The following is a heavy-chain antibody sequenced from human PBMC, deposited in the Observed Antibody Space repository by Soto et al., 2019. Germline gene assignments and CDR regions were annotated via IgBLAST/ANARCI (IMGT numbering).Heavy chain of an antibody. D-gene: IGHD2-15*01. CDR2: ISWNSGSI. Sequence: SLRLSCAASGFTFDDYAMHWVRQAPGKGLEWVSGISWNSGSIGYADSVKGRFTISRDNAKNSLYLQMNSLRAEDTALYYCAKVRRVVVAATPVNDAFDIWGQGTMVTVSS. J-gene: IGHJ3*02. CDR3: AKVRRVVVAATPVNDAFDI. CDR1: GFTFDDYA. V-gene: IGHV3-9*01.